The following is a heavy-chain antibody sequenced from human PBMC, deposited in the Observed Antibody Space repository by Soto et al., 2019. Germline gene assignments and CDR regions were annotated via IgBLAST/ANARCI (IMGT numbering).Heavy chain of an antibody. CDR1: GFTFIYAW. V-gene: IGHV3-15*07. D-gene: IGHD2-8*02. CDR2: IKSNTDGGTT. J-gene: IGHJ4*02. CDR3: VTGTAYLAARNY. Sequence: GGSLSLSCAASGFTFIYAWMNWVRQTPGKGLEWVGRIKSNTDGGTTDLAAPVKGRFTISRDDSRNTVYLQMNSLKSDDTAVYYCVTGTAYLAARNYWGQGT.